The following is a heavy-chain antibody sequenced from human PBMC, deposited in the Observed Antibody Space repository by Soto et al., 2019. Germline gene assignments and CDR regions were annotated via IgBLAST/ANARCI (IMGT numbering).Heavy chain of an antibody. Sequence: ASVKVSCKASGYTFSSYAMHWVRQAPGKGLEYVSAINSDGTKTYYSDSVKGRFTISRDDSKNTVYLQMGSLRTEDMAVYYCARGYCSGTNCYNGMDVWGRGTTVTVSS. V-gene: IGHV3-64*02. J-gene: IGHJ6*02. CDR3: ARGYCSGTNCYNGMDV. D-gene: IGHD2-2*02. CDR1: GYTFSSYA. CDR2: INSDGTKT.